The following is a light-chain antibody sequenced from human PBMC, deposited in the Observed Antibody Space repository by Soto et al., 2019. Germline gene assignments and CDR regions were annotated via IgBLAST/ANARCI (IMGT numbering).Light chain of an antibody. CDR2: GNI. J-gene: IGLJ1*01. CDR1: SSNIGAGYD. CDR3: HTYDSTLSPRYV. V-gene: IGLV1-40*01. Sequence: QSVLTQPPSVSGAPGQRVTISCTGSSSNIGAGYDVHWYQQRPGTAPKLLIFGNINRPSGVPDRFSGSKSGTSASLAITGLQAEDEGDYYCHTYDSTLSPRYVSATGTKVTVL.